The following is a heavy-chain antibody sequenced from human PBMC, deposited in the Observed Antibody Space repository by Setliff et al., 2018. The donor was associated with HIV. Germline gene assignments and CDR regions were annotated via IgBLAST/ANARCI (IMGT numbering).Heavy chain of an antibody. Sequence: SETLSLTCTVSGGSISSYCWNWIRQSPGRGLEWIGYIYSSGSTNFNPPLQSRVTISVDTSKNQFSLKLYSVTAADTAVYYCARAYFGSGIYYWGQGSLVTVSS. D-gene: IGHD3-10*01. CDR1: GGSISSYC. CDR3: ARAYFGSGIYY. CDR2: IYSSGST. V-gene: IGHV4-4*09. J-gene: IGHJ4*02.